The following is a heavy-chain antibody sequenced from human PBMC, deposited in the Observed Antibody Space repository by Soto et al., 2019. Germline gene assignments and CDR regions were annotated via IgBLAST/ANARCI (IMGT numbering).Heavy chain of an antibody. J-gene: IGHJ3*01. CDR2: ISYDGSHK. V-gene: IGHV3-30*03. CDR1: GFTFSNYG. D-gene: IGHD1-1*01. CDR3: TVRGDGDNSAFDL. Sequence: PGGSLRLSCAASGFTFSNYGMHWVRQVRQAPGKGLEWVAIISYDGSHKYYIDSVKGRFTISRDNSKNTLSLQMNNLRAEYTGVYYCTVRGDGDNSAFDLWGQGTMVTISS.